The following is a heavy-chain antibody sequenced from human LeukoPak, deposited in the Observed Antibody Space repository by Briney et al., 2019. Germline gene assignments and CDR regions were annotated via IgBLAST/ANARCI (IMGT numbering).Heavy chain of an antibody. D-gene: IGHD2-21*01. CDR2: IYYSGST. CDR1: GGSISSYY. J-gene: IGHJ5*02. V-gene: IGHV4-59*01. Sequence: SETLFLTCTVSGGSISSYYWSWIRQPPGKGLEWIGYIYYSGSTNYNPSLKSRVTISVDTSKNQFSLKLSSVTAADTAVYYCARDVVNWFDPWGQGTLVTVSS. CDR3: ARDVVNWFDP.